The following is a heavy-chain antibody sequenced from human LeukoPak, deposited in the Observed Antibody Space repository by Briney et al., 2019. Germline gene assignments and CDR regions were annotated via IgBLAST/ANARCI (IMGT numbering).Heavy chain of an antibody. J-gene: IGHJ5*02. V-gene: IGHV3-30-3*01. CDR2: ISHDGSNK. Sequence: PGRSPRLSCAASGFTFSSYAMHWVRQAPGKGLEWAAVISHDGSNKYYADSVKGRFTISRDNSKNTLYLQMNSLRAEDTAVYYCARLVWSGYPDWFDPWGQGTLVTVSS. D-gene: IGHD3-3*01. CDR3: ARLVWSGYPDWFDP. CDR1: GFTFSSYA.